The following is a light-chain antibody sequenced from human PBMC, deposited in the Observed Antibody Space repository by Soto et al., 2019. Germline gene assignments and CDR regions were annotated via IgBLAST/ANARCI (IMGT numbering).Light chain of an antibody. CDR3: QQSFTNPLT. J-gene: IGKJ4*01. CDR1: QSMGRF. CDR2: VAS. V-gene: IGKV1-39*01. Sequence: DIQMTQSPSSLSASVGHMFPITCRASQSMGRFLTWHQQKPGKAPNVVINVASTLRSGVPSRFSGSGSGTDFNLTINSLQPEDFATDFCQQSFTNPLTFGGGTKVDIK.